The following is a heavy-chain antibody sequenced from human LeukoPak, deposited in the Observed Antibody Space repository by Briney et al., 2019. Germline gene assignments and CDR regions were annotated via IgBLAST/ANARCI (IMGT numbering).Heavy chain of an antibody. V-gene: IGHV3-66*01. CDR2: IYSGGST. D-gene: IGHD3-22*01. CDR3: TRDVASSTYHFESSGLLDY. CDR1: GFTFSSYA. Sequence: PGGSLRLSCGASGFTFSSYAMNWVRQAPGKGVEWVSVIYSGGSTYYADSVKGRFTISRDNAEKSLYLQMDSLRGEDTAVYYCTRDVASSTYHFESSGLLDYWGQGTLVTVSS. J-gene: IGHJ4*02.